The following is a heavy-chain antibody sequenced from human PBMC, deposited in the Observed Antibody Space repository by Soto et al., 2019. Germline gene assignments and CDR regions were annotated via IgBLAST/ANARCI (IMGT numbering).Heavy chain of an antibody. CDR3: ARGAPRILYAANWFDP. CDR1: GYTFTSYY. Sequence: ASVKVSCKASGYTFTSYYMHWVRQAPGQGLEWMGIINPSGGSTSYAQKFQGRVTITRDTSASTAYMELSSLRSEDTAVYYCARGAPRILYAANWFDPWGQGTLVTVSS. V-gene: IGHV1-46*01. CDR2: INPSGGST. D-gene: IGHD2-15*01. J-gene: IGHJ5*02.